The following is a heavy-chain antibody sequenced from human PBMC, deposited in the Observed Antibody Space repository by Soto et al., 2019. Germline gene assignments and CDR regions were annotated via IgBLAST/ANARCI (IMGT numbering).Heavy chain of an antibody. CDR3: ARPYGTGWHGAFDV. J-gene: IGHJ3*01. Sequence: QLQLQESGPGLVKPSETLSLTCSVSGGYISSTTYYWGWIRQPPGKGREWIGNIYYNGNTYYNPSLKSRVSMSVDTSKNQFSLRLSSVTAADTAVYFCARPYGTGWHGAFDVWGRGTMVTVSS. CDR2: IYYNGNT. CDR1: GGYISSTTYY. D-gene: IGHD6-19*01. V-gene: IGHV4-39*01.